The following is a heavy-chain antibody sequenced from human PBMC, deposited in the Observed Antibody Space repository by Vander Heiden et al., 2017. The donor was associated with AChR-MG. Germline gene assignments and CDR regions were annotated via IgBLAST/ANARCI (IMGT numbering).Heavy chain of an antibody. J-gene: IGHJ4*02. Sequence: QVQLVESGGGVVQPGRSLRLSCAASAFTFSNYGMHWVRQAPGKGLEWVAVISYDGNNKYYVDSVKGRFTISRDNSKNTLYLQMNSLRAEDTAIYYCTNSLYVAGREGPFDYWGQGTLVTVSS. D-gene: IGHD6-19*01. CDR2: ISYDGNNK. CDR3: TNSLYVAGREGPFDY. V-gene: IGHV3-30*18. CDR1: AFTFSNYG.